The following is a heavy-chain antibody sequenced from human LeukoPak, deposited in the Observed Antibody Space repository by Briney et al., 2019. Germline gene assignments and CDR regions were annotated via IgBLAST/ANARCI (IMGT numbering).Heavy chain of an antibody. CDR2: INHSGST. J-gene: IGHJ6*02. CDR3: ASGYYDYVWGSYRPPGMDV. Sequence: XSGYYWXWIRQPPGKGLEWIGEINHSGSTNYNPSLKSRVTISVDTSKNHFSLKLSSVTAADTAVYYCASGYYDYVWGSYRPPGMDVWGQGTTVTVSS. D-gene: IGHD3-16*02. CDR1: XSGYY. V-gene: IGHV4-34*01.